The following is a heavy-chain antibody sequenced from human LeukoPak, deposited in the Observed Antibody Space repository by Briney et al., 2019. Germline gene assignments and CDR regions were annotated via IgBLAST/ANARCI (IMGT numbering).Heavy chain of an antibody. V-gene: IGHV3-11*01. CDR1: GFTFSDYY. CDR3: ARDQLPITYYYYGMDV. J-gene: IGHJ6*02. CDR2: ISSSGSTI. Sequence: GGSLRLSCAASGFTFSDYYMSWLRQAPGKGLEWVSYISSSGSTIYYADSVKGRFTISRDNAKNSLYLQMNSLRAEDTAVYYCARDQLPITYYYYGMDVWGQGTTVTVSS. D-gene: IGHD5-24*01.